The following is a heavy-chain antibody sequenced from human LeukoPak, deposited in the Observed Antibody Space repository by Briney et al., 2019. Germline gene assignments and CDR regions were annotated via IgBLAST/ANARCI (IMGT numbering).Heavy chain of an antibody. D-gene: IGHD3-9*01. J-gene: IGHJ5*02. V-gene: IGHV1-8*02. CDR2: ISAYNGNT. CDR3: ARGLYYDILTGYYRGNWFDP. Sequence: GASVKVSCKASGYTFTSYGISWVRQAPGQGLEWMGWISAYNGNTGYAQKFQGRVTMTRNTSISTAYMELSSLRSEDTAVYYCARGLYYDILTGYYRGNWFDPWGQGTLVTVSS. CDR1: GYTFTSYG.